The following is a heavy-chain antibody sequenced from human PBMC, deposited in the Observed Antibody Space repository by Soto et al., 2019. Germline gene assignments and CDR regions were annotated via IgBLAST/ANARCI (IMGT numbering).Heavy chain of an antibody. Sequence: QPGGSLRLSCAASGSTFSAYAMSWVRQAPGKGLEWVSALSGSGRSTFYADFVRGRFTISRDNSENTLYLQMNGLRAEDTAVYYCAKDAGSTIFGVVVSDHQYGMDVWGQGTTVTVSS. J-gene: IGHJ6*02. D-gene: IGHD3-3*01. CDR3: AKDAGSTIFGVVVSDHQYGMDV. V-gene: IGHV3-23*01. CDR2: LSGSGRST. CDR1: GSTFSAYA.